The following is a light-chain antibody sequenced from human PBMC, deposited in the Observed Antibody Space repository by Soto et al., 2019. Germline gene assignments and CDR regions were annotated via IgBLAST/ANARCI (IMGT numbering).Light chain of an antibody. CDR1: QSVLDSAINKNH. Sequence: DIVMTQSPEFLAVSLGARATINCKSSQSVLDSAINKNHLAWYQQKPGQPPKLLFYWASTRESGVPDRFSGSGSGTDFTLTIGSLQAEDGAVYYCQQYYDIPYTFGQGTRLEI. V-gene: IGKV4-1*01. CDR3: QQYYDIPYT. CDR2: WAS. J-gene: IGKJ2*01.